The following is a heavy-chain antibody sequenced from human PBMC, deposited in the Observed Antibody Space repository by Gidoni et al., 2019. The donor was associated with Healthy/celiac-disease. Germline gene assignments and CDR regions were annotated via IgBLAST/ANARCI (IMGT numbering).Heavy chain of an antibody. V-gene: IGHV4-59*01. J-gene: IGHJ6*03. CDR3: ARGHCSGGSCYSLSHYYYYMDV. CDR1: GGSISSYY. Sequence: QVQLQESGPGLVKPSETLSLTCTVSGGSISSYYWSWLRQPPGKGLEWIGYIYYSGSTNYNPSLKSRVTISVDTSKNQFSLKLSSVTAADTAVYYCARGHCSGGSCYSLSHYYYYMDVWGKGTTVTVSS. CDR2: IYYSGST. D-gene: IGHD2-15*01.